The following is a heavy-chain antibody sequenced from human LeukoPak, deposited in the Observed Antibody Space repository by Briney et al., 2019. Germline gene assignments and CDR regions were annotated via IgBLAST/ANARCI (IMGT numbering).Heavy chain of an antibody. J-gene: IGHJ4*02. CDR3: ARDVHCVGTNCYPFDY. Sequence: PGGSLRLSCAASGFTFSAYWMHWVRQAPGKGLVWVSRINGDGSSTGYADSVKGRFTVSRDNAKNTLFLQMNSLRAEDTAVYFCARDVHCVGTNCYPFDYWGQGALVTVSS. V-gene: IGHV3-74*01. CDR2: INGDGSST. CDR1: GFTFSAYW. D-gene: IGHD2-2*01.